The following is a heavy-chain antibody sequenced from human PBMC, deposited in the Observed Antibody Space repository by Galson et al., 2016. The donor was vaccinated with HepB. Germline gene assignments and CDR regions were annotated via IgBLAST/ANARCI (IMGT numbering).Heavy chain of an antibody. J-gene: IGHJ4*02. CDR3: AKERLVRRIFDH. D-gene: IGHD1-1*01. CDR2: ISTRRTT. Sequence: SLRLSCAASGFTFADYALHWVRQAPGKGLEWVASISTRRTTYYSDPVQGRFTISRDNSNNTLYLRMNGLRAEDTAVYYCAKERLVRRIFDHWGQGTLLTVSS. CDR1: GFTFADYA. V-gene: IGHV3-23*01.